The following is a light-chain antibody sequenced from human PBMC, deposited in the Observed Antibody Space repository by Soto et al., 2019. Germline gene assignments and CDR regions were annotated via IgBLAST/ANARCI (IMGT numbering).Light chain of an antibody. CDR3: QHYNEYSRA. Sequence: ENVLTQSPGTLSLSPGERATLSCRASQSVSSNYLAWYQQKPGQAPRLLISGASSRATGIPDRFRGSGSGTDFTLTISRLEPEDFATYYCQHYNEYSRAFGQGTRVEIK. V-gene: IGKV3-20*01. CDR2: GAS. J-gene: IGKJ1*01. CDR1: QSVSSNY.